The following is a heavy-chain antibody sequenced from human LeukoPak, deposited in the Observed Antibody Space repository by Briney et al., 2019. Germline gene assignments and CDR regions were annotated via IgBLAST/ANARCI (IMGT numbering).Heavy chain of an antibody. CDR3: ARQYSSSGDY. J-gene: IGHJ4*02. D-gene: IGHD6-6*01. CDR1: GYTFTGYY. Sequence: ASVKVSCKASGYTFTGYYMHWVRQAPGQGLEWMGWINPNSGDTNYAQKFQGRVTMTRDTSISTAYMELSSLRSDDTAVYYCARQYSSSGDYWGQGTMVTVSS. CDR2: INPNSGDT. V-gene: IGHV1-2*02.